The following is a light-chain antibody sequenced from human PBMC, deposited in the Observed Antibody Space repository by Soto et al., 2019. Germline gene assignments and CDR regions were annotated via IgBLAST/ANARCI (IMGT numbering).Light chain of an antibody. Sequence: DIQMTQSPSSLSASVGDRVTITFQASQDISNYLNWYQQKPGKAPKLLIYDASNLEIGVPSRFSGSGSGTHFTFTISSLQTEDIGTYYCQQYDILPITFGRGTRLEIK. CDR1: QDISNY. V-gene: IGKV1-33*01. CDR2: DAS. CDR3: QQYDILPIT. J-gene: IGKJ5*01.